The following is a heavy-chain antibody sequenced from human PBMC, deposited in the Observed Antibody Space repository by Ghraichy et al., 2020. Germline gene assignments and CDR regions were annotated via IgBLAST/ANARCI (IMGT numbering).Heavy chain of an antibody. CDR3: VRGMGWYFGY. D-gene: IGHD6-19*01. V-gene: IGHV3-7*03. J-gene: IGHJ4*02. CDR2: IKQDGSEK. Sequence: GGSLRLSCAASVFTFSRDWMHWVRQAPGKGLEWVATIKQDGSEKVYVDSVKGRFTISRDNAKNSLYLQLNSLRDEDTAVYYCVRGMGWYFGYWGQGTLVTVSS. CDR1: VFTFSRDW.